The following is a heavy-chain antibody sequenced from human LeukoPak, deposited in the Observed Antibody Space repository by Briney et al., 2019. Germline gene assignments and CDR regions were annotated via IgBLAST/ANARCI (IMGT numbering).Heavy chain of an antibody. CDR1: GYSFTSYW. J-gene: IGHJ5*02. D-gene: IGHD2-2*01. CDR3: ARSHCSSTSCDNWFDP. V-gene: IGHV5-51*01. Sequence: KYGESLKISCKGSGYSFTSYWIGWVRQMPGKGLEWMGIIYPGDSDTRYSPSFQGQVTISADKSINTAYLQWSSLKASDTAMYYCARSHCSSTSCDNWFDPWGQGTLVTVSS. CDR2: IYPGDSDT.